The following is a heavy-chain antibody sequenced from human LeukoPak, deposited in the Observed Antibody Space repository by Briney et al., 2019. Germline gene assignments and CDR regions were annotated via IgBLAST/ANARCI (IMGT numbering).Heavy chain of an antibody. D-gene: IGHD3-10*01. CDR2: IYTSGST. CDR1: GGSISSGSYY. Sequence: PSQTLSLTCTVSGGSISSGSYYWSWIRQPAGKGLEWIGRIYTSGSTNYNPSLKSRVTISVDTSKTQFSLKLSSVTAADTAVYYCASLGRYYGSGSYYNDPTFDYWGQGTLVTVSS. V-gene: IGHV4-61*02. CDR3: ASLGRYYGSGSYYNDPTFDY. J-gene: IGHJ4*02.